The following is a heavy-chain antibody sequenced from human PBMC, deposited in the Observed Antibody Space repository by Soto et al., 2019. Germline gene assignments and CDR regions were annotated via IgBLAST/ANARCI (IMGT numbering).Heavy chain of an antibody. CDR3: ARVSHYFDSSGYYDRRNWFDP. D-gene: IGHD3-22*01. CDR2: IYYSGST. J-gene: IGHJ5*02. Sequence: SETLSLTCTVSGGSISSGDYYWSWIRQPPGKGLEWIGHIYYSGSTSYNPSLKSRVTISVDTSKNQFSLKLSSVTPADTAVFYCARVSHYFDSSGYYDRRNWFDPWGQGTLVTVSS. V-gene: IGHV4-30-4*01. CDR1: GGSISSGDYY.